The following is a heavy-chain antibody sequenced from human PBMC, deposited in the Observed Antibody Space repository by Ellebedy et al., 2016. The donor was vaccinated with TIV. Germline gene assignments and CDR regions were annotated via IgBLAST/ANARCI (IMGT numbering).Heavy chain of an antibody. J-gene: IGHJ4*02. V-gene: IGHV4-31*03. CDR3: ARGKFAAAGIDY. D-gene: IGHD6-13*01. Sequence: MPSETLSLTCTVSSGSISSGGYYISSGGYYWNWIRQYPGKGLEWIGYTYYSGSTYYNPSLKSRVNVSVDTSKNQISLKMSSVTAADTAVYYCARGKFAAAGIDYWGQGTLVTVSS. CDR2: TYYSGST. CDR1: SGSISSGGYYISSGGYY.